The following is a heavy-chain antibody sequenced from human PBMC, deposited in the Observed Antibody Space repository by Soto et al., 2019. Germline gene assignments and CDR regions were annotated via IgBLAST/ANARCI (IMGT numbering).Heavy chain of an antibody. CDR3: ARGARSGARFDP. V-gene: IGHV4-34*01. Sequence: QVQLQQWGAGLLKPSETLSLTCAVYGGSFSGYYWSWIRQPPGKGLEWIGEINHSGSTNYNPSLKSRVTISVDTSKNQFSLKLSSVTAADTAVYYCARGARSGARFDPWGQGTLVTVSS. J-gene: IGHJ5*02. CDR1: GGSFSGYY. CDR2: INHSGST. D-gene: IGHD3-10*01.